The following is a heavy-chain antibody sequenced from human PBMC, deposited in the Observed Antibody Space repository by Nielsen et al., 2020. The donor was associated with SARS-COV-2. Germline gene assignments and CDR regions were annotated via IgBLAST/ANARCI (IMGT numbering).Heavy chain of an antibody. V-gene: IGHV4-59*13. CDR1: GGSISSYY. CDR3: AKVGLGSSGYPAAFDI. D-gene: IGHD3-22*01. J-gene: IGHJ3*02. CDR2: IYYSGST. Sequence: SETLSLTCTVSGGSISSYYWSWIRQPPGKGLEWIGYIYYSGSTNYNPSLKSRVTISVDTSKNQFSLKLSSVTAADTAVYYCAKVGLGSSGYPAAFDILGQGKMVTVPS.